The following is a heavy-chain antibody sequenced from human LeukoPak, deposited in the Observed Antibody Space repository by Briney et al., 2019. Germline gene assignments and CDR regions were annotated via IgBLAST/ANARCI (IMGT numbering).Heavy chain of an antibody. D-gene: IGHD2-8*01. Sequence: ASVKVSCKASGGTFSSYAISWVRQAPGQGLEWMGRIIPIFGTANYAQKFQGRVTITTDESTSTAYMELSSLRSEDTAVYYCARESGSLMVVTPQYYYYMDVWGKGTMVTVSS. J-gene: IGHJ6*03. CDR3: ARESGSLMVVTPQYYYYMDV. V-gene: IGHV1-69*05. CDR1: GGTFSSYA. CDR2: IIPIFGTA.